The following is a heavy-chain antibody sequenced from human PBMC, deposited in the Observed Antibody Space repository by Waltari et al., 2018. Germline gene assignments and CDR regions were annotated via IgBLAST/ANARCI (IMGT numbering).Heavy chain of an antibody. V-gene: IGHV3-72*01. J-gene: IGHJ4*02. D-gene: IGHD3-22*01. CDR2: TRNKANSYTT. Sequence: EVQLVESGGGLVQPGGSLRLSCAASGFTFSDHYMDWVRQAPGKGLEWVGRTRNKANSYTTEYAASVKGRFTISRDDSKNSLYLQMNSLKTEDTAVYYCARGSYYDSSGYFKIWGQGTLVTVSS. CDR1: GFTFSDHY. CDR3: ARGSYYDSSGYFKI.